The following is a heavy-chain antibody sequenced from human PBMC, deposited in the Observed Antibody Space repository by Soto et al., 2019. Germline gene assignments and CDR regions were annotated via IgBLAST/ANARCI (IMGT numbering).Heavy chain of an antibody. CDR2: ISAYNGNT. J-gene: IGHJ4*02. V-gene: IGHV1-18*04. D-gene: IGHD3-22*01. CDR1: GYTFTSYG. CDR3: ARDCGYDSSRYYFHY. Sequence: GAPVKVSCKASGYTFTSYGISWVRQAPGQGLEWMGWISAYNGNTNYAQKLQGRVTMTTDTSTSTAYMELRSLRSDDTAVYYCARDCGYDSSRYYFHYRGQGTLVTVSS.